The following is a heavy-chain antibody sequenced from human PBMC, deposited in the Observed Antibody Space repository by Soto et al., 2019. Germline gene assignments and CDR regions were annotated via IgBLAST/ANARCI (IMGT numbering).Heavy chain of an antibody. V-gene: IGHV1-69*12. CDR1: GGTFSSYA. Sequence: QVQLVQSGAEVKKPGSSVKVSCKASGGTFSSYAISWVRQAPGQGLEWMGGIIPIFGTANYAQKFQGRVTITADESTSTAYRELSSLRSEDTAVYYCARAYSSSVVPYYYGMDVWGQGTTVTVSS. CDR2: IIPIFGTA. D-gene: IGHD6-6*01. CDR3: ARAYSSSVVPYYYGMDV. J-gene: IGHJ6*02.